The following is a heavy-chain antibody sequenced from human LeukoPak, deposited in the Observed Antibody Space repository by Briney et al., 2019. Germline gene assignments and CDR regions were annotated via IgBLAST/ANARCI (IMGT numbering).Heavy chain of an antibody. J-gene: IGHJ4*02. CDR2: INPNSGGT. CDR1: GYTFTGFY. Sequence: ASVKVSCTASGYTFTGFYMHWVRQAPGQGLEWMGWINPNSGGTNYAQKFQGRVTMTRDTSISTAYMELSRLRSDDTAVYYCARDDYGDYNICWGQGTLVTVSS. CDR3: ARDDYGDYNIC. D-gene: IGHD4-17*01. V-gene: IGHV1-2*02.